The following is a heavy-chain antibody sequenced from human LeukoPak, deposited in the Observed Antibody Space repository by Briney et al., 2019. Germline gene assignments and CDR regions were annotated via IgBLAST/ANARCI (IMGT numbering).Heavy chain of an antibody. CDR2: TYYRSKWYN. J-gene: IGHJ3*02. CDR1: GDGVSSNSAG. D-gene: IGHD3-22*01. CDR3: ARDRGGYYFDNSLDI. V-gene: IGHV6-1*01. Sequence: SQTLSLTCAISGDGVSSNSAGWNWIRQSPSRGLEWLGRTYYRSKWYNHYAESVKSRIIINPDTSKNQFSLQLNSVTPEDTAVYYCARDRGGYYFDNSLDIWGQGQWSPSLQ.